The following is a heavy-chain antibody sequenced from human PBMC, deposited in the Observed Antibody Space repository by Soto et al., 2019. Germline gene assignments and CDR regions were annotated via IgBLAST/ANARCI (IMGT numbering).Heavy chain of an antibody. Sequence: SETLSLTCTASGGSVTNSSYYWGWIRQSPGKGLEWIGSVYYRGRSYSKSSVKSRVTISVDTSKNRFSLSLNSVTASDTAVYFCVSQRTTVPTQAYFDYWGPGXLVTVYS. CDR1: GGSVTNSSYY. J-gene: IGHJ4*02. CDR3: VSQRTTVPTQAYFDY. V-gene: IGHV4-39*01. CDR2: VYYRGRS. D-gene: IGHD4-17*01.